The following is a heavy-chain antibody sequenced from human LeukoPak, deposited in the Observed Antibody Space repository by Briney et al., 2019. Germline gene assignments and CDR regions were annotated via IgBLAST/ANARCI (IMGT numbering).Heavy chain of an antibody. CDR3: ARDYYGSGSLFEY. D-gene: IGHD3-10*01. J-gene: IGHJ4*02. CDR2: ISSSGSAI. Sequence: GGSLRLSCAASGFTFSDYYMTWIRQAPGKGLEWVSFISSSGSAIYYADSVKGRFTISRDNAKNSLYLQMDSLRVEDTAVYYCARDYYGSGSLFEYWGQGTLVTVSS. CDR1: GFTFSDYY. V-gene: IGHV3-11*01.